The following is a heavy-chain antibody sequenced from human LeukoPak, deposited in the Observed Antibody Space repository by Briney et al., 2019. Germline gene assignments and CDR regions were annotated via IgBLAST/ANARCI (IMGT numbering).Heavy chain of an antibody. V-gene: IGHV4-59*08. CDR3: ARSYYYGSGSYGMDV. CDR1: GCSISSYY. D-gene: IGHD3-10*01. Sequence: SETLSLTCTVSGCSISSYYWSWVRQPPGKGLEWIGYIYYSGSTNYNPSLKSRVTISVDTSKNQFSLKLSSVTAADTGVYYCARSYYYGSGSYGMDVWGQGTTVTVSS. CDR2: IYYSGST. J-gene: IGHJ6*02.